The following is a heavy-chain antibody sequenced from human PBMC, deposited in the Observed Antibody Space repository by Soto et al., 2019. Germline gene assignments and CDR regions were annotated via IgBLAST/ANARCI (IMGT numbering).Heavy chain of an antibody. J-gene: IGHJ6*03. CDR3: ARALYFYYMDV. CDR2: IGTDGDT. Sequence: EVQLVESGGGLVPPGGSLRLSCAASGFTFSDYDMHWVRQATGKGLEWVSTIGTDGDTYYPGAVKGRFTVSRENAKNSLYLQMDSLRAGDTAVYYCARALYFYYMDVWGKGTTVTVSS. CDR1: GFTFSDYD. V-gene: IGHV3-13*01.